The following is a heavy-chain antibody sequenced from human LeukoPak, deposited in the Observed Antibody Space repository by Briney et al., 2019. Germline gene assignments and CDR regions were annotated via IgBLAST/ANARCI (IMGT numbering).Heavy chain of an antibody. Sequence: APVEVSCKVSGYTLTELSMHWVRQAPGKGLEWMGGFDPEDGETIYAQKFQGRVTMTEDTSTDTAYMELSSLRSEDTAVYYCATRTGGGYYYWGQGTLVTVSS. CDR2: FDPEDGET. D-gene: IGHD2-21*01. J-gene: IGHJ4*02. V-gene: IGHV1-24*01. CDR3: ATRTGGGYYY. CDR1: GYTLTELS.